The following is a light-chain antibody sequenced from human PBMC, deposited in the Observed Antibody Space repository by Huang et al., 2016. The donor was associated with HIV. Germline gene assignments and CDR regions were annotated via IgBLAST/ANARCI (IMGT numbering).Light chain of an antibody. Sequence: DIVLTQTQLPWSSTPGQPPSISCNSTQSLLHSDGKTHLYWYLQKPGQPPQLLIYKVSNRFSGVSDRFTGSGSGTDFTLKISRVEAEDVGVYYCMQTTQLPQTFGQGTKLEIK. J-gene: IGKJ2*01. V-gene: IGKV2D-29*01. CDR2: KVS. CDR3: MQTTQLPQT. CDR1: QSLLHSDGKTH.